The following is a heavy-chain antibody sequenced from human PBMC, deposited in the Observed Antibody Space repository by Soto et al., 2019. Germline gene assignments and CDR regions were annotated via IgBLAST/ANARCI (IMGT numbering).Heavy chain of an antibody. CDR3: VKGRGSYEVKFGMDV. V-gene: IGHV3-9*01. J-gene: IGHJ6*02. Sequence: LRLSCAASGFTFDDFAMHWVRQAPGKGLEWVSGVDWNSGSTAYADSVKGRFTISRDNARNSLYLQMNSLRAEDTALYYCVKGRGSYEVKFGMDVWGQGTTVTVSS. CDR2: VDWNSGST. CDR1: GFTFDDFA. D-gene: IGHD6-25*01.